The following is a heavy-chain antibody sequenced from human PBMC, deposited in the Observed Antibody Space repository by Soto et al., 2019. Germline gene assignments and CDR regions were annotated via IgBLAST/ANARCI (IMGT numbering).Heavy chain of an antibody. D-gene: IGHD3-10*01. Sequence: QVQLVQSGAEVKKPGSSVKVSCKASGGTFSNSAIYWVRQAPGQGLEWLGWISPDDGNTEYEQKFQGRVSMTADTVTNNAYMELRSLKYDDTAVYYCARVEAPFGESLHWGQGTPVTVSA. CDR3: ARVEAPFGESLH. J-gene: IGHJ4*02. CDR1: GGTFSNSA. CDR2: ISPDDGNT. V-gene: IGHV1-18*01.